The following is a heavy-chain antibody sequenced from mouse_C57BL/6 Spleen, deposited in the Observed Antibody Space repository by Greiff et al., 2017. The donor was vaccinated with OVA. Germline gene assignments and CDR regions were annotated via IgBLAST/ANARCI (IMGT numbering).Heavy chain of an antibody. CDR3: AGYYYGSSYYFDY. CDR2: ISDGGSYT. CDR1: GFTFSSYA. J-gene: IGHJ2*01. Sequence: EVKVVESGGGLVKPGGSLKLSCAASGFTFSSYAMSWVRQTPEKRLEWVATISDGGSYTYYPDNVKGRFTISRDNAKNNLYLQMSHLKSEDTAMYYCAGYYYGSSYYFDYWGQGTTLTVSS. D-gene: IGHD1-1*01. V-gene: IGHV5-4*03.